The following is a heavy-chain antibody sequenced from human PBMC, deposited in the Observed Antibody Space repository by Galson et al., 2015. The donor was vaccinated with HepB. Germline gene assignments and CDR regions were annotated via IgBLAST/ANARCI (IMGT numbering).Heavy chain of an antibody. V-gene: IGHV3-33*01. CDR1: GFIFRDYG. Sequence: SLRLSCAASGFIFRDYGMHWVRQAPGKGLDWVAVIWYDGSKIYYGDSVKGRFTISRDNSKSALFLQMDSLRADDTAVYYCARGFASRSGTLDYWGQGTQVLVSS. J-gene: IGHJ4*02. CDR3: ARGFASRSGTLDY. CDR2: IWYDGSKI. D-gene: IGHD3-10*01.